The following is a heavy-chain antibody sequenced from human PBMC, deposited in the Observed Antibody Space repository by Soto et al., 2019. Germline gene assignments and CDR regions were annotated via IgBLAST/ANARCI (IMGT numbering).Heavy chain of an antibody. V-gene: IGHV3-23*01. CDR3: ATGLDTGWYFFAH. D-gene: IGHD6-19*01. J-gene: IGHJ4*02. CDR1: GFTFSTHD. Sequence: QRLESGGGLVQPGGSLIVSCAASGFTFSTHDMSCVRQAPVKGLEWVSTMSTSGGTYYADSVKGRFTIARDNSKKTLYLQMTSLRADDTAVYDFATGLDTGWYFFAHWGQGTLVTVSS. CDR2: MSTSGGT.